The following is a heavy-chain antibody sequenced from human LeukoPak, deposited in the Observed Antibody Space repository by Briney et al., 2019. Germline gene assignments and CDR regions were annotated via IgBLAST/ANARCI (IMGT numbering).Heavy chain of an antibody. CDR3: AREYTRNWFDP. CDR2: IYYSGST. CDR1: GGSVSSGNYY. J-gene: IGHJ5*02. D-gene: IGHD1-14*01. Sequence: SETLSLTCTVSGGSVSSGNYYWSWIWQPPGKGLDWIGYIYYSGSTNYNPSLKSRVTISVDTSKNQFSLRLSSVTAADTAVYYCAREYTRNWFDPWGQGTLVTVSS. V-gene: IGHV4-61*01.